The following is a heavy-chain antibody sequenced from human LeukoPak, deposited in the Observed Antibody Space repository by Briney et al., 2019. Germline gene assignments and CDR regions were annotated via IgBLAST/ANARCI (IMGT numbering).Heavy chain of an antibody. CDR2: INHSGST. CDR3: ARHRCSGGSCYPMNWFDP. V-gene: IGHV4-34*01. D-gene: IGHD2-15*01. CDR1: GGSFSGYY. J-gene: IGHJ5*02. Sequence: PSETLSLTCAVYGGSFSGYYWSWIRQPPGKGLEWIGGINHSGSTNYNPSLKSRVTISVDTSKNQFSLKLSSVTAADTAVYYCARHRCSGGSCYPMNWFDPWGQGTLVTVSS.